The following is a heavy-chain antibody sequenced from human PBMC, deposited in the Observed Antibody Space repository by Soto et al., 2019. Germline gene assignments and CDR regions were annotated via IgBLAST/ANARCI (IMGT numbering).Heavy chain of an antibody. D-gene: IGHD6-13*01. CDR1: GFSLSTNGLG. Sequence: QITLKDSGPTLVNRTETLTLTCSFSGFSLSTNGLGVGWIRQPLGKALEWLGVMYWNDHTRYIPSLKSRLSITKDTSKSQVVLTMAKMDTVDTGTYFCAHSSADRWNTFDIWSQGTMVTVSS. V-gene: IGHV2-5*01. J-gene: IGHJ3*02. CDR3: AHSSADRWNTFDI. CDR2: MYWNDHT.